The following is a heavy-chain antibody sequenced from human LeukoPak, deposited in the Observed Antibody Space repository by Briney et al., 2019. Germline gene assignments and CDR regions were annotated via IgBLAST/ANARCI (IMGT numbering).Heavy chain of an antibody. CDR1: GGSFSGYY. Sequence: PSETLSLTCAVYGGSFSGYYWSWIRQPPGKGLEWIGEINHRGSTNYNPSLKSRVTISVDTSKNQFSLKLSSVTAADTAVYYCATLSPYVWGSYRYSWGQGTLVTVSS. CDR3: ATLSPYVWGSYRYS. V-gene: IGHV4-34*01. CDR2: INHRGST. J-gene: IGHJ4*02. D-gene: IGHD3-16*01.